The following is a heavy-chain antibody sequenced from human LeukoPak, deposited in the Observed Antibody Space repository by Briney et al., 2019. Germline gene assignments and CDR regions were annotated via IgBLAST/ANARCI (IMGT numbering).Heavy chain of an antibody. Sequence: SETLSLTCTDSGGSVSGYYWSWIRQPPGKGLEWIGYIYYSGSTNYNPSLKSRVTISVDTSKNQFSLKLSSVTAADTAVYYCARAPAAGPRYYYGMDVWGKGTTVTVSS. J-gene: IGHJ6*04. CDR3: ARAPAAGPRYYYGMDV. D-gene: IGHD6-13*01. CDR1: GGSVSGYY. CDR2: IYYSGST. V-gene: IGHV4-59*02.